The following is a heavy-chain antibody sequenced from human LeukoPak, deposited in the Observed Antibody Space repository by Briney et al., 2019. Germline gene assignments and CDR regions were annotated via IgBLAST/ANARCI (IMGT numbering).Heavy chain of an antibody. Sequence: PGGSLRLSCAASGFTFSSYAMHWVRQAPGKGLERVAVISYDGSNKCYADSVKGRFTISRDNSKNTLYLQMNSLRAEDTAVYYCAREGTYYYYMDVWGKGTTVTVSS. CDR3: AREGTYYYYMDV. D-gene: IGHD1-1*01. CDR2: ISYDGSNK. CDR1: GFTFSSYA. V-gene: IGHV3-30*01. J-gene: IGHJ6*03.